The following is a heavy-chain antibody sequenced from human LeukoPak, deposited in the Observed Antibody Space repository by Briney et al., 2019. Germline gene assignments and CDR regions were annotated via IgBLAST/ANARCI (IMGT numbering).Heavy chain of an antibody. V-gene: IGHV4-30-4*08. Sequence: SETLSLTCTVSGGSISSGDYYWSWIRQPPGKGLEWIGYIYYSGSTYYNPSLKSRVTISVDTSKNQFSLKLSSVTAADTAVYYCARAVYYGSGRGNYFDYWGQGTLVTVSS. J-gene: IGHJ4*02. D-gene: IGHD3-10*01. CDR2: IYYSGST. CDR3: ARAVYYGSGRGNYFDY. CDR1: GGSISSGDYY.